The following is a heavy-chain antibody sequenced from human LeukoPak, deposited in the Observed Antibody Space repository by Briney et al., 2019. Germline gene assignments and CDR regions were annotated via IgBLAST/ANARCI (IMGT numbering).Heavy chain of an antibody. Sequence: TGGSLRLSCAASGFTFSSYGMHWVRQAPGKGLEWVAVISYDGSNKYYADSVKGRFTISRDNSKNTLYLQMNSLRAEDTAVYYCAKDYKSYGMDVWGQGTTVTVSS. CDR2: ISYDGSNK. CDR3: AKDYKSYGMDV. CDR1: GFTFSSYG. D-gene: IGHD3-10*01. V-gene: IGHV3-30*18. J-gene: IGHJ6*02.